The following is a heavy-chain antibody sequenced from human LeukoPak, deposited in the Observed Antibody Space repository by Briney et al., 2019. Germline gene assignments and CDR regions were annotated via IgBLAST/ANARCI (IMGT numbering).Heavy chain of an antibody. D-gene: IGHD3-22*01. CDR3: ARTSGFFDSSGFYQQNPYYFQY. J-gene: IGHJ4*02. V-gene: IGHV4-34*01. CDR2: INHSGRT. CDR1: GDSFIGYF. Sequence: SSETLSLTRAASGDSFIGYFWTWIRQAPGKGLEWIGDINHSGRTNYNPSLQRRVSISVDTSKNQFSLNVTSVTGADTAVYYCARTSGFFDSSGFYQQNPYYFQYWGQGVLVTVSS.